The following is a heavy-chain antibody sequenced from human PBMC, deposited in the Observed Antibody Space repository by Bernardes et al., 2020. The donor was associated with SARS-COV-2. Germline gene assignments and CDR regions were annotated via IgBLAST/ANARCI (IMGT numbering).Heavy chain of an antibody. CDR3: ARDARKSFTVTTRRFFDY. CDR1: GYTFTGYY. V-gene: IGHV1-2*06. Sequence: ASVKVSCKTSGYTFTGYYMHWVRQAPGQGLEWMGRINPYSGGTNYAQKFQGRVTMTRDTSITTAYMELSSLRSDDTAVYYCARDARKSFTVTTRRFFDYWGQGTLVTVSS. D-gene: IGHD4-17*01. J-gene: IGHJ4*02. CDR2: INPYSGGT.